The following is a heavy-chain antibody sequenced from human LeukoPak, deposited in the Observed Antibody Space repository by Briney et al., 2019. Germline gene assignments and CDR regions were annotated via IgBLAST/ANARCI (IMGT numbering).Heavy chain of an antibody. Sequence: GRSLRLSCTASGFAFSVYAMSWLRQPPGKGLEWVSTINANSGTTSYAASVRGRFTISRDNSKNTLYLQLDTLRADDTATYYCAKPISGGLAVTADWFHPWGQGTLVVVSS. CDR3: AKPISGGLAVTADWFHP. CDR1: GFAFSVYA. V-gene: IGHV3-23*01. CDR2: INANSGTT. J-gene: IGHJ5*01. D-gene: IGHD6-19*01.